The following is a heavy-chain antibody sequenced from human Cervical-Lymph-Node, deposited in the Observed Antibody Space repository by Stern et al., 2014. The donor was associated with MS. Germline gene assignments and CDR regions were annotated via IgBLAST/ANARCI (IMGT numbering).Heavy chain of an antibody. CDR1: EFTFNDLY. Sequence: QVQLEQSGGGFVNPGWSLKLSFSASEFTFNDLYINLTRQAPGQGLDSISHISEIGTITPYADSVTGRFPISRHKNNYPIYLPVDSLRVEDTAVYYCSPLVGYWGQGTLVTVSS. CDR3: SPLVGY. V-gene: IGHV3-11*01. CDR2: ISEIGTIT. J-gene: IGHJ4*02.